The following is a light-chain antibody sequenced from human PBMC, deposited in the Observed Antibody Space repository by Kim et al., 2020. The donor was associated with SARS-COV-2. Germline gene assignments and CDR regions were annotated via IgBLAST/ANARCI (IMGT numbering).Light chain of an antibody. CDR1: QRISSNY. Sequence: EIVLTQSPGTLSLSPGERATLSCRASQRISSNYLAWYQQKPGQAPRLLIYVASSRAPGIPDRFSGSGSGTDFTLTISRLEPEDFAVYYCQQYGSSPGITFGPGTKVDIK. CDR3: QQYGSSPGIT. CDR2: VAS. V-gene: IGKV3-20*01. J-gene: IGKJ3*01.